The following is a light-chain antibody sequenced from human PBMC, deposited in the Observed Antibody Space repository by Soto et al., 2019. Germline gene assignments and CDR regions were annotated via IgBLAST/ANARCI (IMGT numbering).Light chain of an antibody. Sequence: QSALTQPASVSGSPGQSITISCTGTSSDVGGYNYVSWYQQHPGKTPKIMIYEVSNRPSGVSNRFSGSKSGNTASLTISGLQAEDEAAYYCCSYTSSRTLVFGGGTKLTVL. V-gene: IGLV2-14*01. CDR3: CSYTSSRTLV. CDR2: EVS. CDR1: SSDVGGYNY. J-gene: IGLJ3*02.